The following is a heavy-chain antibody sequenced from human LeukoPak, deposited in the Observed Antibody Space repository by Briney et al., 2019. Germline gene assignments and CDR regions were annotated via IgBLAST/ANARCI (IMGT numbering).Heavy chain of an antibody. CDR2: IYYSGST. V-gene: IGHV4-39*07. Sequence: PSETLFLTCTVSGGSISSSSYYWGWIRQPPGKGLEWIGSIYYSGSTYYNPSLKSRVTISVDTSKNQFFLKLSSVTAADTAVYYCASYSSSLGYYMDVWGKGTTVTVSS. CDR1: GGSISSSSYY. J-gene: IGHJ6*03. CDR3: ASYSSSLGYYMDV. D-gene: IGHD6-6*01.